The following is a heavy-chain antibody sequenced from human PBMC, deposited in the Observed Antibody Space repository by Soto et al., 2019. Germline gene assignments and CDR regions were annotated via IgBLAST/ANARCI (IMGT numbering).Heavy chain of an antibody. V-gene: IGHV2-26*01. J-gene: IGHJ6*03. CDR2: IFSNDKK. CDR1: GFSLSNGKVG. CDR3: ARILFGRSVAGGYFYMDV. D-gene: IGHD6-19*01. Sequence: HVTLKESGPVLVKPTETLTLTCTVSGFSLSNGKVGVSWIRQPPGKALEWLAHIFSNDKKSYRTSLKSRLTISEDTSKSQVVLTMTNVYPVDTATYYCARILFGRSVAGGYFYMDVWGKGTTVTVSS.